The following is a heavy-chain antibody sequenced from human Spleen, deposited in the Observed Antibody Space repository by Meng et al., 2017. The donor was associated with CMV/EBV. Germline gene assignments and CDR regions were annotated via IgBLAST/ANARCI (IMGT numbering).Heavy chain of an antibody. Sequence: SETLSLTCTVSGGSISSSSYYWGWIRQPPGKGLEWIGTIYYSGSTYYNPSLKSRVTISEDTSKHQSSLNLRFVTAADTAMYYCVLGSGYTFDVWGQGTLVTVSS. D-gene: IGHD5-24*01. CDR2: IYYSGST. CDR1: GGSISSSSYY. J-gene: IGHJ3*01. V-gene: IGHV4-39*07. CDR3: VLGSGYTFDV.